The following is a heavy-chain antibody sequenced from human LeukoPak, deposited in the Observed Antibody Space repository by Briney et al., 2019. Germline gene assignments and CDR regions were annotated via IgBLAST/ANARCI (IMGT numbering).Heavy chain of an antibody. V-gene: IGHV1-2*02. CDR2: INPKSGGT. CDR1: GYTFSGYY. J-gene: IGHJ4*02. Sequence: ASVKVSCKASGYTFSGYYMHWVRQAPGQGLEWMGWINPKSGGTNEAQKFHDRVTMTRDTSIRTAYMEVSRLRSDDTAVDYCARSPDILTGENFDYWGQGTLVTVSS. D-gene: IGHD3-9*01. CDR3: ARSPDILTGENFDY.